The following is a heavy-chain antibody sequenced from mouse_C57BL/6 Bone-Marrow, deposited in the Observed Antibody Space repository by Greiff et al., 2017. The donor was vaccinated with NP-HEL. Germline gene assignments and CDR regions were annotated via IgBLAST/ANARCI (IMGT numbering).Heavy chain of an antibody. CDR1: GYTFTSYT. J-gene: IGHJ3*01. V-gene: IGHV1-4*01. Sequence: QVQLQQSGAELARPGASVKMSCKASGYTFTSYTMHWVKQRPGQGLEWIGYINPSSGYTKYNQKFKDKATLTADKSSSTAYMQMSSLTSEDSAVYYCARKGDYDYDMFAYWGQGTLVTVSA. D-gene: IGHD2-4*01. CDR3: ARKGDYDYDMFAY. CDR2: INPSSGYT.